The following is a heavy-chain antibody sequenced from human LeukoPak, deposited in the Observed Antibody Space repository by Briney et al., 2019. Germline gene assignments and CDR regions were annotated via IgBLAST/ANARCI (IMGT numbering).Heavy chain of an antibody. CDR2: IRYDGSNK. CDR1: GFTFSSYG. Sequence: SGGSLRLSCAASGFTFSSYGMHWVRQAPGKGLEWVAFIRYDGSNKYYADSVKGRFTISRDNSKNTLYLQMNSLRAEDTAVYYCAKDRVTTVVTFDAFDIWGQGTMVTVSS. CDR3: AKDRVTTVVTFDAFDI. D-gene: IGHD4-23*01. V-gene: IGHV3-30*02. J-gene: IGHJ3*02.